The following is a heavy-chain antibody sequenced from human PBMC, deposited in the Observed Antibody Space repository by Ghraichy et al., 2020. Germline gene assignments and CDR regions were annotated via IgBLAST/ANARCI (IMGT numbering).Heavy chain of an antibody. Sequence: SETLSLTCTVSGASVSSSTVYWGWIRQPPGRGLEWIGRLYFGGTTYYNPSLKSRVDMSVDTSKNQFSLGLSSVTAADTAVYYCARLGTFDIWGQWTMVTVSS. CDR2: LYFGGTT. V-gene: IGHV4-39*01. D-gene: IGHD6-13*01. CDR1: GASVSSSTVY. J-gene: IGHJ3*02. CDR3: ARLGTFDI.